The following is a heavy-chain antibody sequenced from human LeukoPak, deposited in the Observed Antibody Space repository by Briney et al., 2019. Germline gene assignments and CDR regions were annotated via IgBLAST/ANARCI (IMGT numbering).Heavy chain of an antibody. CDR1: GGSISSYY. D-gene: IGHD4-17*01. CDR2: IYYSGST. Sequence: SETLSLTCTVSGGSISSYYWSWIRQPPGKGLEWIGYIYYSGSTNYNPSLKSRVTMSVDTSKNQFSLKLSSVTAADTAVYYCARVHGDDVDYWGRGTLVTVSS. V-gene: IGHV4-59*01. J-gene: IGHJ4*02. CDR3: ARVHGDDVDY.